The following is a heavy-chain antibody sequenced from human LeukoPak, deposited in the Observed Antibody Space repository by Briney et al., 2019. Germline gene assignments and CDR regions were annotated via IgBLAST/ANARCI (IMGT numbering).Heavy chain of an antibody. V-gene: IGHV3-53*01. CDR2: IYSGGST. J-gene: IGHJ5*02. CDR1: GFTVSSNY. D-gene: IGHD3-10*01. Sequence: LAGGSLRLSCAASGFTVSSNYMSWVRQAPGKGLEWVSVIYSGGSTYYADSVKGRFTISRDNSKNTLYLQMNSLRADDTAVYYCARVRPTNYYGSGSYSPRWFDPWGQGTLVTVSS. CDR3: ARVRPTNYYGSGSYSPRWFDP.